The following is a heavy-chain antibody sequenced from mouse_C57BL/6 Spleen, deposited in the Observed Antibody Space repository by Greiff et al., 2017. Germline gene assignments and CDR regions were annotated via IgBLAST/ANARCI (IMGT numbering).Heavy chain of an antibody. D-gene: IGHD1-1*01. V-gene: IGHV1-26*01. Sequence: VQLQQSGPELVKPGASVKISCKASGYTFTDYYMNWVKQSHGKSLEWIGDINPNNGGTSYNQKFKGKATLTVDKSSSTAYMELRSLTSEDSAVYYCARTDITTVVANYAMDYWGQGTSVTVSS. J-gene: IGHJ4*01. CDR3: ARTDITTVVANYAMDY. CDR2: INPNNGGT. CDR1: GYTFTDYY.